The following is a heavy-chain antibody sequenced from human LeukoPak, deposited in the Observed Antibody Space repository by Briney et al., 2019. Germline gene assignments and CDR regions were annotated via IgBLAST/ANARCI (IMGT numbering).Heavy chain of an antibody. CDR3: ARLILGITVTTLDY. Sequence: SETLSLTCAVSGYSISSGYYWGWIRQPPGKGLEWIGSIYHSGSTYYNPSLKSRVTISVDTSKNQFSLKLSSVTAADTAVYYCARLILGITVTTLDYWGQGTLVTVSS. CDR1: GYSISSGYY. V-gene: IGHV4-38-2*01. D-gene: IGHD4-11*01. J-gene: IGHJ4*02. CDR2: IYHSGST.